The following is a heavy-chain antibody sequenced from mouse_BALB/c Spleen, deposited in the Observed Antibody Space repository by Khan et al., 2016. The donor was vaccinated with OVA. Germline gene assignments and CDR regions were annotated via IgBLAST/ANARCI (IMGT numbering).Heavy chain of an antibody. J-gene: IGHJ3*01. Sequence: EVELVESGGDLVKPGGSLKLSCVASGFTFSTYGMSWVRQAPDKRLEWVATVSTGGTYTYYPDSVKGRFTIPRDNATNTLYLQMSGLRSEDTAMFFCTRLSYYYDSEGFAYWGQGTLVTVS. CDR1: GFTFSTYG. D-gene: IGHD1-1*01. CDR3: TRLSYYYDSEGFAY. CDR2: VSTGGTYT. V-gene: IGHV5-6*01.